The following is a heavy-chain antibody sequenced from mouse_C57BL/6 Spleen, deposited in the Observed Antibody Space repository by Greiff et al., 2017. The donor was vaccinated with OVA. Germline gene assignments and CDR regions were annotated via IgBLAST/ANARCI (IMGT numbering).Heavy chain of an antibody. D-gene: IGHD3-2*02. V-gene: IGHV1-82*01. CDR3: APKTAQAPGAY. Sequence: VQLQQSGPELVKPGASVKISCKASGYAFSSSWMNWVKQRPGKGLEWIGRIYPGDGDTNYNGKFKGKATLTADKSSSTAYMQLSSLTSEDSAVYFCAPKTAQAPGAYWGQGTLVTVSA. CDR1: GYAFSSSW. CDR2: IYPGDGDT. J-gene: IGHJ3*01.